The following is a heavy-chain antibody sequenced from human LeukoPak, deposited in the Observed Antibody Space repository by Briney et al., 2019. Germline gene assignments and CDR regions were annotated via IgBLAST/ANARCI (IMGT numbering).Heavy chain of an antibody. J-gene: IGHJ3*02. CDR3: ATSETTHDAFDI. CDR1: GFTFSTYS. Sequence: PGKSLRLSCAASGFTFSTYSMNWVRQAPGKGLEWVSTISGRGGSTYYADSAKGRFTISRDNSKNTLYLQMNSLRAEDTAVYYCATSETTHDAFDIWGQGTMVTVSS. D-gene: IGHD4-17*01. CDR2: ISGRGGST. V-gene: IGHV3-23*01.